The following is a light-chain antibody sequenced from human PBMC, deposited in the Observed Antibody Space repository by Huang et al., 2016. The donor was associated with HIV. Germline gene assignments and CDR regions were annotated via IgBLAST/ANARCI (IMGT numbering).Light chain of an antibody. CDR3: QQYGSSPET. CDR2: GAS. J-gene: IGKJ1*01. Sequence: EIVLTQSPDTLSLSPGERATLSCRASHPVMSSYLAWYQHKPGQAPRLLIYGASSRATDIPDRFSGSGSGTDFTLTISRLEPEDFAVYYCQQYGSSPETFGQGTKVEIK. CDR1: HPVMSSY. V-gene: IGKV3-20*01.